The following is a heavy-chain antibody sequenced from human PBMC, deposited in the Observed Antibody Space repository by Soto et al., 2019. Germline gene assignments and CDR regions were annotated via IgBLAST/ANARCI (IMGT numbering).Heavy chain of an antibody. CDR2: ISYSGTT. D-gene: IGHD5-18*01. J-gene: IGHJ5*02. Sequence: SETLSLTCTASGDSISSNNNYWSWIRQPPGEGLEWIGLISYSGTTSYSPSLKSRVAISLDTSKNQFSLSLSSVTAADTAVYYCARGRGYSYGLDPWGQGTLVT. CDR1: GDSISSNNNY. CDR3: ARGRGYSYGLDP. V-gene: IGHV4-30-4*01.